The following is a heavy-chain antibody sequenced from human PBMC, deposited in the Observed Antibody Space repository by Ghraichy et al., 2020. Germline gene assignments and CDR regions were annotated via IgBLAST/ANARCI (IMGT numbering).Heavy chain of an antibody. J-gene: IGHJ6*02. CDR3: AKGVSSLVRGVITPYYYGMDV. CDR1: GFTFSNYA. V-gene: IGHV3-23*01. CDR2: MSGSGGST. D-gene: IGHD3-10*01. Sequence: GSLRLSCAASGFTFSNYAMSWVRQAPGKGLEWVSSMSGSGGSTYYADSVKGRFTISRDNSNNTLYLQMNSLRAEDTAVYFCAKGVSSLVRGVITPYYYGMDVWGQGTTATVSS.